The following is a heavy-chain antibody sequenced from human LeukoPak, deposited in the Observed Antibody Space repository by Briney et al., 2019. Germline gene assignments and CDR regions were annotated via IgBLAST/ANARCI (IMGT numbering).Heavy chain of an antibody. CDR1: GYSFTEHY. CDR2: INCNSGDA. V-gene: IGHV1-2*02. J-gene: IGHJ6*03. CDR3: ARSAGHCSNGICFTDYYMDV. Sequence: ASVKVSCKASGYSFTEHYIYWVRQAPGQGLEWVGRINCNSGDANSAQKFQGRVTMTRDTSVSTAYMDMSSVTSDDTAVYFCARSAGHCSNGICFTDYYMDVWGRGTTVTVSS. D-gene: IGHD2-8*01.